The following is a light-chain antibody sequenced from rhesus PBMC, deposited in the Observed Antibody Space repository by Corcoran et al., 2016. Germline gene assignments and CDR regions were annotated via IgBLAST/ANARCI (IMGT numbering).Light chain of an antibody. CDR1: QGISSW. J-gene: IGKJ4*01. V-gene: IGKV1-22*01. CDR2: KAS. Sequence: DIQMTQSPSSLSASVGDTVTITCRASQGISSWLAWYQQKPGKAPKLLIYKASSLQSGAPSRSSGSGSGTDFTLTISSLQSEDFATYYCQQSSSRPLTFGGGTKVELK. CDR3: QQSSSRPLT.